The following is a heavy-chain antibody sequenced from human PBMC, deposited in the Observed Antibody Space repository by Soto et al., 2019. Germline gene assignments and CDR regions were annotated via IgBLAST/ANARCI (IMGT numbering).Heavy chain of an antibody. J-gene: IGHJ4*02. CDR1: GFTFTRYS. CDR2: ISSSTNYI. Sequence: GGSLRLSCAASGFTFTRYSMNWVRQAPGKGLEWVSSISSSTNYIYYGDSMKGRFTISRDNAKNTLYLQMNSLRAEDTAVYYCAKRGQQLGHFDYWGQGTLVTVSS. D-gene: IGHD6-13*01. CDR3: AKRGQQLGHFDY. V-gene: IGHV3-21*01.